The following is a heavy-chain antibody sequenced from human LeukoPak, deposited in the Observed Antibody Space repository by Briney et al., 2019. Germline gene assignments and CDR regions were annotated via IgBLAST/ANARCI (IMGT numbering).Heavy chain of an antibody. Sequence: ASVKVSCKASGGTFSSYAISWVRQAPGQRLEWMGWINAANGNTKYSQKFQGRVTITRDTSASTAYMELSSLRSEDTAVYYCARGHCSGGSCYVVFDYWGQGTLVTVSS. CDR2: INAANGNT. J-gene: IGHJ4*02. V-gene: IGHV1-3*01. D-gene: IGHD2-15*01. CDR3: ARGHCSGGSCYVVFDY. CDR1: GGTFSSYA.